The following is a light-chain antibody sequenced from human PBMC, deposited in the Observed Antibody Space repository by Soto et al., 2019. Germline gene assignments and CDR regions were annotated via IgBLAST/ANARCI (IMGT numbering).Light chain of an antibody. J-gene: IGKJ1*01. CDR2: DAS. CDR3: QQYNSYWT. V-gene: IGKV1-5*01. Sequence: DIKMTQSPSTLSASVGDRVTITCRASQSISSWLAWYQQKPGKAPKLLIYDASSLESGVTSRFSGSGSGTEFTLTISSLQPDEFATYYCQQYNSYWTFGQGTKVEIK. CDR1: QSISSW.